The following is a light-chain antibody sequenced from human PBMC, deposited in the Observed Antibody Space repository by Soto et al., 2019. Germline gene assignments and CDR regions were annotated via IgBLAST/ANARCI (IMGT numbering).Light chain of an antibody. Sequence: SVLTQPPSASGSPGQSVTISCTGTSSDIGTYDYVSWYQHLPDKAPKLIIYEVSKRPSGVPDRFSGSKPGNTASLTVSGLQAEDEGDYYCCSYGGGNNFYVFGTGTKVTVL. CDR1: SSDIGTYDY. J-gene: IGLJ1*01. CDR2: EVS. V-gene: IGLV2-8*01. CDR3: CSYGGGNNFYV.